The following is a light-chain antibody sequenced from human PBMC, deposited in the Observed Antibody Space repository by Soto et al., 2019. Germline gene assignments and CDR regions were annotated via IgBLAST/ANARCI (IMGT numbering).Light chain of an antibody. J-gene: IGKJ2*01. CDR3: QKYNSAPYT. Sequence: EIVMTQSPATLSVSPGERATLSCRASQSVSSNLAWYQQKPGQTPKLLIYVASTRATGIPARFSGSGSGTEFTLTISSLQSEDFATYYCQKYNSAPYTFGQGTKLEIK. CDR1: QSVSSN. CDR2: VAS. V-gene: IGKV3-15*01.